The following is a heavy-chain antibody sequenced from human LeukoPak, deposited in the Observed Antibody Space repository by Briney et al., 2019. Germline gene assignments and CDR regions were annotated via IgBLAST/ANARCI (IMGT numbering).Heavy chain of an antibody. J-gene: IGHJ5*02. Sequence: PSETLSLTCTVSGYSISSGYYWGWIRQPPGKGLEWIGSIYHSGSTYYNPSLKSRVTISVDTSKNQFSLKLSSVTAADTALYYCARDTIDSSSVIWFDPWGQGTLVTVSS. CDR3: ARDTIDSSSVIWFDP. CDR1: GYSISSGYY. D-gene: IGHD6-6*01. V-gene: IGHV4-38-2*02. CDR2: IYHSGST.